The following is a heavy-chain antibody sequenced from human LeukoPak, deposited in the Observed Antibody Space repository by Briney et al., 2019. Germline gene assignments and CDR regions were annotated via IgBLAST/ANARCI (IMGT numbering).Heavy chain of an antibody. CDR3: ARDLRFLGEFDP. Sequence: SETLSLTCTVSGGSISSYCWSWIRQPPGKGLEWIGYIYYSGSTNYNPSLKSRVTISVDTSKNQFSLKLSSVTAADTAVYYCARDLRFLGEFDPWGQGTLVTVSS. V-gene: IGHV4-59*01. CDR2: IYYSGST. CDR1: GGSISSYC. J-gene: IGHJ5*02. D-gene: IGHD3-3*01.